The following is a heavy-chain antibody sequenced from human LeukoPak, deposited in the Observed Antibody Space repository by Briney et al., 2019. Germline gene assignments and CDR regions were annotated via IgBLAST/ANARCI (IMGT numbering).Heavy chain of an antibody. Sequence: GGSLRLSCAASGFTFSTYGMNWVRQAPGKGLEWVSYISSSSNTIYYADSVKGRFTISRDNSKNTLYLQMNSLRAEDTAVYYCARGYDSSGYYPGPFDYWGQGTLVTVSS. CDR3: ARGYDSSGYYPGPFDY. CDR1: GFTFSTYG. V-gene: IGHV3-48*01. J-gene: IGHJ4*02. CDR2: ISSSSNTI. D-gene: IGHD3-22*01.